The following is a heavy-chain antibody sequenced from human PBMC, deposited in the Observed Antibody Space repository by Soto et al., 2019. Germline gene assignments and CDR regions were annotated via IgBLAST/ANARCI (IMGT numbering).Heavy chain of an antibody. V-gene: IGHV3-74*01. D-gene: IGHD3-9*01. CDR2: INGDGSIT. J-gene: IGHJ5*02. CDR3: ARDSDLTT. Sequence: EVQLVESGGDLVQPGTSLRLSCAGSGITFSGHWMYWVRQTPGKGLEWVSRINGDGSITNYADSVKGRFTISRDNAKNTLFLQMYTLRAEDTAVYYCARDSDLTTWGQGTLVTVSS. CDR1: GITFSGHW.